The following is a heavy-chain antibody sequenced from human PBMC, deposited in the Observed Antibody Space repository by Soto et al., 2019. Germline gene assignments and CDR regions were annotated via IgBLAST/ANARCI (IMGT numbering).Heavy chain of an antibody. V-gene: IGHV1-69*06. CDR1: GSTFNNFA. D-gene: IGHD1-26*01. CDR2: IVVISNTA. Sequence: QVVLLQSGAEVKEPGSSVRVSCKVSGSTFNNFAFSWVRQAPGHGPEWMGGIVVISNTADYSQRFQDRVTITADTSTNTLYMELGSLTFEDTAVYYCARAIKRWEVNYYFDYWAREPWLPSPQ. J-gene: IGHJ4*02. CDR3: ARAIKRWEVNYYFDY.